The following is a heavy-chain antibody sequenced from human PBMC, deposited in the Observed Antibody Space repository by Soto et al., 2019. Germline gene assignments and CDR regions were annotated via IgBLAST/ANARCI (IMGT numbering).Heavy chain of an antibody. CDR2: INPSGGYT. V-gene: IGHV1-46*01. CDR1: GYTFTSYY. D-gene: IGHD3-9*01. CDR3: ARDRRYFDWLLEDYYFDY. Sequence: GASVKVSCKASGYTFTSYYMNWVRQAPGQGLEWLGIINPSGGYTTYAQRFLGRVTMTSDTSTSTAYMELRSLRSDDTAVYYCARDRRYFDWLLEDYYFDYWGQGTLVTVSS. J-gene: IGHJ4*02.